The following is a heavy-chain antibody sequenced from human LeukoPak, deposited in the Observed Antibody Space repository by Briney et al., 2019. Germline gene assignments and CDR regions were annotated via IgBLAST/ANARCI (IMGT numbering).Heavy chain of an antibody. CDR3: ARDGIDFIPHNDY. J-gene: IGHJ4*02. V-gene: IGHV3-7*03. CDR1: GFTFSSYW. Sequence: GGSLRLSCAASGFTFSSYWMSWVRQAPGKGLGWVANIKQDGSEKYYVDSVKGRFTISRDNAKNSLYLQMNSLRAEDTAVYYCARDGIDFIPHNDYWGQGTLVTVSS. CDR2: IKQDGSEK. D-gene: IGHD1-1*01.